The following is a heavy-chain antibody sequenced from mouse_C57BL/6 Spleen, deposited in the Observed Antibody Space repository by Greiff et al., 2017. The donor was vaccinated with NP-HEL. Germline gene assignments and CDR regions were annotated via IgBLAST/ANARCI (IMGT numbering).Heavy chain of an antibody. V-gene: IGHV1-80*01. J-gene: IGHJ3*01. Sequence: QVQLQQSGAELVKPGASVKISCKASGYAFSSYWMNWVKQRPGKGLEWIGQIYPGDGDTNYNGKFKGKATLTADKSSSTAYMQLSSLTSEDSAVYFCANIYGSSYPWFAYWGQGTLVTVSA. D-gene: IGHD1-1*01. CDR1: GYAFSSYW. CDR3: ANIYGSSYPWFAY. CDR2: IYPGDGDT.